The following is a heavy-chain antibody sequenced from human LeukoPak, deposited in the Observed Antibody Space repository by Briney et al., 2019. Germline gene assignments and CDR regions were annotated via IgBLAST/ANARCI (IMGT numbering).Heavy chain of an antibody. V-gene: IGHV3-23*01. CDR1: GFNLNNFP. D-gene: IGHD6-19*01. J-gene: IGHJ4*02. CDR3: AKLTSGWFEDF. Sequence: GGSLRLPCATSGFNLNNFPMTWVRQAPGKGLEWVSAIRPSDGSTFYADSVKGRFTISRDSSKSTLYLQMNSLRAEDTAVYYCAKLTSGWFEDFWGQGTLVTVSS. CDR2: IRPSDGST.